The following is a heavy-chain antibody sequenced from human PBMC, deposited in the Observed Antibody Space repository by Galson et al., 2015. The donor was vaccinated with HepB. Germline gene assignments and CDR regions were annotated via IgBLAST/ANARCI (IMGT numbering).Heavy chain of an antibody. D-gene: IGHD6-19*01. V-gene: IGHV3-23*01. CDR2: ISGSGGAT. Sequence: SLRLSCAASGFTFSNYAMTWVCQAPGKGLEWVSSISGSGGATYNADSVKGRFTISRDNSKNTLYLQMNSLRADDTAVYYCAKDSHNSGRSRMFDYWGQGTLVTVSS. J-gene: IGHJ4*02. CDR1: GFTFSNYA. CDR3: AKDSHNSGRSRMFDY.